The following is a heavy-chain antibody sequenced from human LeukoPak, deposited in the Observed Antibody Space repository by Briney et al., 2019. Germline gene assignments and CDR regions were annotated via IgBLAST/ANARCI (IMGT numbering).Heavy chain of an antibody. D-gene: IGHD3-22*01. Sequence: GGSLRLSCAASGFTFSSYWMHWVRQAPGKGLVWVSRINSDGSSTSYADSVKGRFTISRDNAKNTLYLQMNSLRAEDTAAYYCARDRNYYDSSGYYYFPTGFDPWGQGTLVTVSS. CDR3: ARDRNYYDSSGYYYFPTGFDP. J-gene: IGHJ5*02. V-gene: IGHV3-74*01. CDR2: INSDGSST. CDR1: GFTFSSYW.